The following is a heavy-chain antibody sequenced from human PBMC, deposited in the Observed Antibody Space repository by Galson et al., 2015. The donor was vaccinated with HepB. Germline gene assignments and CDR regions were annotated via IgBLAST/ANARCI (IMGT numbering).Heavy chain of an antibody. J-gene: IGHJ4*02. CDR2: IHSDGRGI. CDR1: GFTFSGHW. V-gene: IGHV3-74*01. D-gene: IGHD1-26*01. Sequence: SLRLSCAASGFTFSGHWMHWVRQAPGKGLLWISRIHSDGRGIVYADSLKGRFTVSRGNAESTLYLQMNSLRVEDTAVYYCARERDSGHYRTADYWGQGTLVTVSS. CDR3: ARERDSGHYRTADY.